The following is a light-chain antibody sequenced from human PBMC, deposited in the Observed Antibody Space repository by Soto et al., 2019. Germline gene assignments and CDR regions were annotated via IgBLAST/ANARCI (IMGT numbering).Light chain of an antibody. CDR2: GAS. CDR1: QSLTSSF. J-gene: IGKJ4*01. CDR3: QLYGGSRLI. V-gene: IGKV3-20*01. Sequence: EIVLTQSPDTLSLSPRERATLSCRASQSLTSSFLTWYQQKPGQAPRLLIYGASSRASGIPDRFSGSGSGTDFTLTISRLEPEDCAVYYCQLYGGSRLIFGGGTKVEIK.